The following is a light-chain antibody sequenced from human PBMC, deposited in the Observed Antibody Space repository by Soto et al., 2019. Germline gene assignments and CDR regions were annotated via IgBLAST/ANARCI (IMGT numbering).Light chain of an antibody. CDR2: DVS. CDR3: SSYTGSSTLL. Sequence: QSALTQPASVSGSPGQSITISCTGTSSDVGGYNYVSWYQQYPGKAPKLMIYDVSNRPSGVSNRFSGSKSGNTASLTISGLQAEDEADYYCSSYTGSSTLLFGGGTKLTVL. J-gene: IGLJ2*01. V-gene: IGLV2-14*01. CDR1: SSDVGGYNY.